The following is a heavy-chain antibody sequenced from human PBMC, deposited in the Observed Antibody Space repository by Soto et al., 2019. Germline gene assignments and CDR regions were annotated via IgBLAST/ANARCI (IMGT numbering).Heavy chain of an antibody. CDR2: IYYSGST. CDR3: ARGMATTNYFDY. J-gene: IGHJ4*02. V-gene: IGHV4-59*01. Sequence: SETLSLTCTVCGGSINSYYWSWIRQPPGKGLEWIGYIYYSGSTNYNPSLKSRVTISVDTSKNQFSLKLSSVTAADTAVYYCARGMATTNYFDYWGQGTLVTVSS. CDR1: GGSINSYY. D-gene: IGHD5-12*01.